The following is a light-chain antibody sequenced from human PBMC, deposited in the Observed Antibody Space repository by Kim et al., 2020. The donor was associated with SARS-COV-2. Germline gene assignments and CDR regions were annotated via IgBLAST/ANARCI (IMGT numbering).Light chain of an antibody. CDR3: QQRSNWWT. Sequence: FLSPGGGATLSCRASQSVRSSLAWYQQKPGQAPRLLIYDAVNRATGIPARFSGSGSGTDFTLTISNLQPEDFAVYYCQQRSNWWTFGQGTKVDIK. CDR2: DAV. V-gene: IGKV3-11*01. CDR1: QSVRSS. J-gene: IGKJ1*01.